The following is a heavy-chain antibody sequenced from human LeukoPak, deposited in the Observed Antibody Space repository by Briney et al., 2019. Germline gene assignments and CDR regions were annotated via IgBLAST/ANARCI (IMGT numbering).Heavy chain of an antibody. CDR3: ARLGYISGSDY. CDR2: INPNSGGT. D-gene: IGHD6-19*01. CDR1: GYTFTGYY. J-gene: IGHJ4*02. Sequence: GASVKVSCKASGYTFTGYYMHWVRQAPGQGLEWMGWINPNSGGTNYAQEFQGRVTMTRDSSISTAYMELSRLRSDDTAVYYCARLGYISGSDYWGQGTLVTVSS. V-gene: IGHV1-2*02.